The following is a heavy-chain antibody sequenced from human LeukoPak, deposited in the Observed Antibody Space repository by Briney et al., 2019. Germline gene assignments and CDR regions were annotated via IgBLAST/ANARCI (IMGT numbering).Heavy chain of an antibody. D-gene: IGHD6-19*01. Sequence: SETLSLTCTVSGGSISSSTYYWGWIRQSPGKGLEWIGSVHYSGGSYYNPSLKSRVTISLNTSKNQFSLKLSSVTAADTAVYFCARVRIGSSGWYTYWGQGTLVTVSS. CDR2: VHYSGGS. V-gene: IGHV4-39*07. CDR1: GGSISSSTYY. J-gene: IGHJ4*02. CDR3: ARVRIGSSGWYTY.